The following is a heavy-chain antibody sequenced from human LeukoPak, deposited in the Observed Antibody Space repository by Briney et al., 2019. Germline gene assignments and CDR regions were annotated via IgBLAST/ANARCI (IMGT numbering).Heavy chain of an antibody. CDR2: ISGSGGST. Sequence: GGSLRLSCAASGFTFSSYAMSWVRQAPGKGLEWVSAISGSGGSTYYADSVKGRFTISRDNSKNTLYLQMNSLYYYAKEAAAAGEFDYWGQGTLVTVSS. D-gene: IGHD6-13*01. CDR1: GFTFSSYA. V-gene: IGHV3-23*01. CDR3: GEFDY. J-gene: IGHJ4*02.